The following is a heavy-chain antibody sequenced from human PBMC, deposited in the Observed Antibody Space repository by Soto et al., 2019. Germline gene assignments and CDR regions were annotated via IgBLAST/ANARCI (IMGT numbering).Heavy chain of an antibody. V-gene: IGHV3-21*01. Sequence: EVQLVESGGGLVKPGGSLRLSCAASGFTFSSYSMNWVRQAPGKGLEWVSSISSSSSYIYYADSVKGRFTISRDNAKNSLYLQMNSLRAEDTAVYYCARDLYYYDSSVGFDYWGQGTLVTVSS. CDR3: ARDLYYYDSSVGFDY. CDR2: ISSSSSYI. D-gene: IGHD3-22*01. J-gene: IGHJ4*02. CDR1: GFTFSSYS.